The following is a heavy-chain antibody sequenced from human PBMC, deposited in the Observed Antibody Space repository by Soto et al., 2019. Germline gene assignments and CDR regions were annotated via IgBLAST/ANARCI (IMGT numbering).Heavy chain of an antibody. CDR3: ARRLDCRGATCPFDY. CDR2: ISDGDVTR. J-gene: IGHJ4*02. CDR1: GFTFSTYA. V-gene: IGHV3-23*01. Sequence: EVQLLESGGGLVQPGGSLRLSCAASGFTFSTYAMSWVRQAPGKGLEWVSGISDGDVTRYYADFAKGRFTISRDDHKNTLYLQINALRADDTAVYYCARRLDCRGATCPFDYWGQGTLVIVSS. D-gene: IGHD2-21*01.